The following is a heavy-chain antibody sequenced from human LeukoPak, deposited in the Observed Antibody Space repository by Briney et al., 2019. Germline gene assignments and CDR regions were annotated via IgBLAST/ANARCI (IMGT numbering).Heavy chain of an antibody. J-gene: IGHJ5*02. CDR1: GGPIRSHENY. D-gene: IGHD3-9*01. Sequence: SETLSLTCTVSGGPIRSHENYWSWIRQLPGQGVEWIGYIYHSGSTYYTPSLKSRVTISIDTSKSQFSLKLSSVTAADTAVYYCARAHNYDSLTGYYIDPWGQGTLVTVSS. CDR2: IYHSGST. CDR3: ARAHNYDSLTGYYIDP. V-gene: IGHV4-31*03.